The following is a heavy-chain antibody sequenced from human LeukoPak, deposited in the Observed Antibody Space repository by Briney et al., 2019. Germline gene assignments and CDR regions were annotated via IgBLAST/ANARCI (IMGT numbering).Heavy chain of an antibody. Sequence: GGSLRLSCAASGFTFNSYNMNWVRQAPGQGLEWVSSISSSSTYIYYADSVKGRFTISRDNAKNSLYLQMNSLRAEDTAVYYCARVPYSGYDSAYYYGMDVWAKGPRSPSP. J-gene: IGHJ6*02. D-gene: IGHD5-12*01. V-gene: IGHV3-21*01. CDR3: ARVPYSGYDSAYYYGMDV. CDR1: GFTFNSYN. CDR2: ISSSSTYI.